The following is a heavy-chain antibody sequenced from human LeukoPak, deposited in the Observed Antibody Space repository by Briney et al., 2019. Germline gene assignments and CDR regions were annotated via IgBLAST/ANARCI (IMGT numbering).Heavy chain of an antibody. CDR3: AKDGSGTYYKTFDY. CDR1: GFTFSSYG. D-gene: IGHD3-10*01. Sequence: GGSLRLSCAASGFTFSSYGMHWVRQAPGKGLEWVAFIRYDGSNKYYADSVKGRFTISRDNSKNTLYLQMNSLRAEDTAVYYCAKDGSGTYYKTFDYWGQGTLVTVSS. J-gene: IGHJ4*02. CDR2: IRYDGSNK. V-gene: IGHV3-30*02.